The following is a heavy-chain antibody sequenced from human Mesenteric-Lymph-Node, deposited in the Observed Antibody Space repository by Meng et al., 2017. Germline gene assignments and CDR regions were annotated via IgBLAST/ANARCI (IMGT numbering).Heavy chain of an antibody. CDR3: ARGELLWDY. CDR2: IYYSGST. V-gene: IGHV4-30-4*01. J-gene: IGHJ4*02. Sequence: QLQLQEPGPGLVKPSQTLSLTCTVSGGSISSGDYYWSWIRQPPGKGLEWIGCIYYSGSTYYNPSLKGRVTISVDTSKNQFSLNLSSVTAADTAVYFCARGELLWDYWGQGTLVTVSS. D-gene: IGHD2-2*01. CDR1: GGSISSGDYY.